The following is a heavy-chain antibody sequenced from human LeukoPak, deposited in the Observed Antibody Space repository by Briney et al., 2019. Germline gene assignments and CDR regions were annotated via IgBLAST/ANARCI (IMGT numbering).Heavy chain of an antibody. CDR3: ARGGGCCSAHEY. D-gene: IGHD2-15*01. V-gene: IGHV3-20*04. CDR1: GFIFDDYG. CDR2: INWNGGST. J-gene: IGHJ4*02. Sequence: PGGSLRLSCAASGFIFDDYGMSWVRQAPGKGLEWVSGINWNGGSTGYADSVKGRFTISRDNAKKLLYLQMNSLRAEDTALYYCARGGGCCSAHEYWGQGTLVIVSS.